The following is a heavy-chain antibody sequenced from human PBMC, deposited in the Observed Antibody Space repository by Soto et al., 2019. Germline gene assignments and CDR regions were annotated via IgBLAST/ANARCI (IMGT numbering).Heavy chain of an antibody. J-gene: IGHJ5*01. Sequence: LRLSCQASGFNFRMYEMHWVRKAPGKGLEWVSYISSSGLTTYYADFAEDRFTISRDNAKDSLYLHLNSLRVGDTAVYYCARYGTRGDWWGLGTQVTVSS. V-gene: IGHV3-48*03. D-gene: IGHD3-10*01. CDR3: ARYGTRGDW. CDR1: GFNFRMYE. CDR2: ISSSGLTT.